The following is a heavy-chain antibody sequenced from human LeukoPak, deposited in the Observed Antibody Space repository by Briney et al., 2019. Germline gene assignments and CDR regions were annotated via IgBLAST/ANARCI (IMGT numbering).Heavy chain of an antibody. CDR2: IYSGGST. Sequence: PGGSLRLSCAASGFTVSSNYMSWVRQAPGKGLEWVSVIYSGGSTYYADSVKGRFTISRDNSKNTLYLQMNSLRAEDTAVYYCARGTDYYDSSGHTWGYFDYWGQGTLVTVPS. J-gene: IGHJ4*02. D-gene: IGHD3-22*01. V-gene: IGHV3-53*01. CDR3: ARGTDYYDSSGHTWGYFDY. CDR1: GFTVSSNY.